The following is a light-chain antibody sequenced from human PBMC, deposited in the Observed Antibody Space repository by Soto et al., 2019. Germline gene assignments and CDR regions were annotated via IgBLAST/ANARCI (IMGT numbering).Light chain of an antibody. CDR1: QSVSSN. CDR2: GAS. J-gene: IGKJ1*01. V-gene: IGKV3-15*01. CDR3: QQYNNWPRT. Sequence: EIVMTQSPATLSLSPGEKATLSCRASQSVSSNLAWYQQKPGQAPRLLIYGASTRATGIPARFSGSGSGTEFTLTISSLQSEDFAVYYCQQYNNWPRTXGQGTKVDIK.